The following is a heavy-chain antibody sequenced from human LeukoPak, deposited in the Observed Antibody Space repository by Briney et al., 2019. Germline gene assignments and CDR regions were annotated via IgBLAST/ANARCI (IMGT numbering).Heavy chain of an antibody. CDR3: ARASGGWDLDY. D-gene: IGHD1-26*01. CDR2: ITSSGTYI. CDR1: GFTFNTFH. V-gene: IGHV3-21*06. Sequence: GGSLRLSCAASGFTFNTFHMNWVRQAPGKGLEWVSSITSSGTYITYADSVQGRFTISRDNAKNSLCLQMNSLRVDDTALYYCARASGGWDLDYWGHGTLVTVSS. J-gene: IGHJ4*01.